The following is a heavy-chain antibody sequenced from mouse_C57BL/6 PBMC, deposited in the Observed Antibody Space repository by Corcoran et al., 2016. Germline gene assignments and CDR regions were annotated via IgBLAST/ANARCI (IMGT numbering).Heavy chain of an antibody. Sequence: VQLQQSGPELVKPGASVKISCKASGYTFTDYYMNWVKQSHGKSLEWIGDINPNNGGTSYNQKFKGKATLTVDKSSSTAYMELRSLTSEDSAVYYCAREGPYGYAFDYWGQGTTLTVSS. V-gene: IGHV1-26*01. D-gene: IGHD2-2*01. CDR3: AREGPYGYAFDY. J-gene: IGHJ2*01. CDR1: GYTFTDYY. CDR2: INPNNGGT.